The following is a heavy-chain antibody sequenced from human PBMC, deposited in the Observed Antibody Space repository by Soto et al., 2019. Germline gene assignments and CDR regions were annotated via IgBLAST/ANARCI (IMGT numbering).Heavy chain of an antibody. CDR3: ATDLRLPGAD. V-gene: IGHV3-23*01. Sequence: EVQLLESGGGLVQPGGSLRLSCAASGFTFSTYAMAWVRQAPGKGLEWVSLISGSGVSTYYANSVKGRFTISRDNSKNTLYLQMDSLRAEDTALYYCATDLRLPGADWGQGTLVTVSS. D-gene: IGHD2-21*01. J-gene: IGHJ4*02. CDR1: GFTFSTYA. CDR2: ISGSGVST.